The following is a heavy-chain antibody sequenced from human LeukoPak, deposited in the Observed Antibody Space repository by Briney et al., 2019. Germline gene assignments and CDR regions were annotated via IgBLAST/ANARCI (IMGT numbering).Heavy chain of an antibody. Sequence: SGGSLRLSCAASGFTFSSYGMHWVRQAPGKGLEWVAFIRYDGSNKYYADSVKGRFTISRDNAKNSLYLQMNSLRAEDTAVYYCARANDCSSTSCYVVGYYYYMDVWGKGTTVTISS. J-gene: IGHJ6*03. CDR1: GFTFSSYG. CDR2: IRYDGSNK. D-gene: IGHD2-2*01. V-gene: IGHV3-30*02. CDR3: ARANDCSSTSCYVVGYYYYMDV.